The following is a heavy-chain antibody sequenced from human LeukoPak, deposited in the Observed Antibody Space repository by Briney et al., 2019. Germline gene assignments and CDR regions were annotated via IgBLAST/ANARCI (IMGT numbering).Heavy chain of an antibody. Sequence: GGSLRLSCAASGFTFSTYGMNWVRQAPGKGLEWVSSISSSSSHIYYADSVKGRFTISRDNAKNSLYLQMNSLRAEDTAVYYCAREGLVVPFDYWGQGTLVTVSS. CDR3: AREGLVVPFDY. V-gene: IGHV3-21*01. D-gene: IGHD2-2*01. CDR1: GFTFSTYG. J-gene: IGHJ4*02. CDR2: ISSSSSHI.